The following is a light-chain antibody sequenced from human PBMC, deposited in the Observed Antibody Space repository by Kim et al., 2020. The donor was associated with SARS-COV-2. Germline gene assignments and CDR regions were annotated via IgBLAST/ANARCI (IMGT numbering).Light chain of an antibody. Sequence: VSPGQTARIHCSGDALPEKQTYWYQQKSGQAPLLLIYKDSERPSGIPGRFSGSSSGTTVTLTISGVQAEDDADYYCQSADGSGTYVFGTGTKVTVL. CDR1: ALPEKQ. CDR2: KDS. V-gene: IGLV3-25*03. CDR3: QSADGSGTYV. J-gene: IGLJ1*01.